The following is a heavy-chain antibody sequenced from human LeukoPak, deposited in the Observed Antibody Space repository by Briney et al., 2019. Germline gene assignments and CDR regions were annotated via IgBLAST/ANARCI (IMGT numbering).Heavy chain of an antibody. J-gene: IGHJ4*02. Sequence: ASVKVSCKVSGYTLTELSMHWVRQDPGKGLEWMGGFDPEDGETIYAQKFQGRVTMTEDTSTDTAYMELSSLRSEDTAVYYCATESPGYSSSWYRSDLDYWGQGTLVTVSS. CDR2: FDPEDGET. CDR1: GYTLTELS. CDR3: ATESPGYSSSWYRSDLDY. V-gene: IGHV1-24*01. D-gene: IGHD6-13*01.